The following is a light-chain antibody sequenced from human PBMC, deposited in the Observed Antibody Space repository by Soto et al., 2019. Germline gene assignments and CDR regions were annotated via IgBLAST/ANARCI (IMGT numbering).Light chain of an antibody. V-gene: IGLV2-8*01. CDR3: SSYAGSNNPFL. CDR2: EVS. CDR1: SSDVGGYNY. J-gene: IGLJ1*01. Sequence: QSVLTQPPSASGSPGQSVTISCTGTSSDVGGYNYVSWYQQHPGKAPKLMIYEVSKRPSGVPDRFSGSKSGNTASLTVSGLQAGDEADYYCSSYAGSNNPFLFGTGTKVTVL.